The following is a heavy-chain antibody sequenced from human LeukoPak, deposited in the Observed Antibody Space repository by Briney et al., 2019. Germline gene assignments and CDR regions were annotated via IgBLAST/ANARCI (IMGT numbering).Heavy chain of an antibody. D-gene: IGHD3-10*01. V-gene: IGHV3-23*01. CDR3: AKDLYYGSGSYYNGY. J-gene: IGHJ4*02. Sequence: GGSLRLSCAASGFTFSSYAMSWVRQAPGKGLEWVSAISGSGGSTYYADSVKGRFTISRDNSKNTLYLQMNSLRAEDTAVYYCAKDLYYGSGSYYNGYWGQGNLVTVSS. CDR1: GFTFSSYA. CDR2: ISGSGGST.